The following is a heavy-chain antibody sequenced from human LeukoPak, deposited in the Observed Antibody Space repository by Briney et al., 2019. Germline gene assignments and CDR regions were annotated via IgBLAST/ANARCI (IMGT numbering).Heavy chain of an antibody. Sequence: PGGSLRLSCAASGFTFSSYSMNWVRQAPGKGLEWVSVIYTDGSTYYADSVKGRFTISRDNSKNTLYLQMNSLRAEDTAVYYCIMGLIMGATLPFDYWGQGTLVTISS. J-gene: IGHJ4*02. V-gene: IGHV3-53*01. CDR1: GFTFSSYS. D-gene: IGHD1-26*01. CDR2: IYTDGST. CDR3: IMGLIMGATLPFDY.